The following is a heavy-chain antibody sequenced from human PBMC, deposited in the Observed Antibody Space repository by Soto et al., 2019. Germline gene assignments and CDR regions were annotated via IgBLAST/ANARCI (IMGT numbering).Heavy chain of an antibody. CDR2: IDPSDSYT. V-gene: IGHV5-10-1*01. J-gene: IGHJ6*02. D-gene: IGHD2-15*01. Sequence: GESLKISCKGSGYSFTSYWISWVRQMPGKGLEWMGRIDPSDSYTNYSPSFQGHVTISADKSISTAYLQWSSLKASDTAMYYCARQQYCSGGSCYSYYYYGMDVWGQGTTVTVSS. CDR1: GYSFTSYW. CDR3: ARQQYCSGGSCYSYYYYGMDV.